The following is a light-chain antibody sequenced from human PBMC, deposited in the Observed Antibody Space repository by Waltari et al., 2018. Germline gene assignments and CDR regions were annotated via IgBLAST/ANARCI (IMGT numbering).Light chain of an antibody. Sequence: ELILTQSPVILSSSPGERATPSCRARQSVGCSLVWYQHKPGQPPRLLIDNASMRATGISDRFSGTSSRTDFTPTISSLEPEDCAVYYCQQRSHFYSFGPGTRVDVK. J-gene: IGKJ3*01. V-gene: IGKV3-11*01. CDR3: QQRSHFYS. CDR1: QSVGCS. CDR2: NAS.